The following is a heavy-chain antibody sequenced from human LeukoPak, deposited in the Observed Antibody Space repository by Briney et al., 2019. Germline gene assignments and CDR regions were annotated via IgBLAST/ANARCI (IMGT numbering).Heavy chain of an antibody. V-gene: IGHV1-46*03. Sequence: ASVKVSCKASGYTFTSYYMHWVRQPPGQGLEWMGIINPSGGSTSYAQKFQGRVTMTRDTSTSTVYMELSSLRSENTAVYYCAVPSGYYNYAFDIWGQGTMVTVSS. CDR1: GYTFTSYY. D-gene: IGHD3-9*01. CDR2: INPSGGST. J-gene: IGHJ3*02. CDR3: AVPSGYYNYAFDI.